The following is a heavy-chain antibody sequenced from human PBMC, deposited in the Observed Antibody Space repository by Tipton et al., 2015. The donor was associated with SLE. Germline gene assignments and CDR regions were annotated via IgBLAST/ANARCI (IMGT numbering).Heavy chain of an antibody. CDR3: ARQEIDYSSSRAFDY. D-gene: IGHD6-13*01. J-gene: IGHJ4*02. V-gene: IGHV4-39*01. CDR2: CYYSGST. CDR1: GGSISSSSYY. Sequence: TLSLTCTVSGGSISSSSYYWGLIRQPPGNGLEWIGSCYYSGSTYYNPSLKSRVTISVDTSKHQFSLKLSSVTAADTAVYYCARQEIDYSSSRAFDYWGQGTLVTVSS.